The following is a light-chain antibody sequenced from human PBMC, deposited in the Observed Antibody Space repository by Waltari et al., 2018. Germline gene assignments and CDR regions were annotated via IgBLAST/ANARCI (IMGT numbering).Light chain of an antibody. Sequence: VVLTQSPLFLPVTLGQPASISCRAPESLVHNDGYIYLNWFHQRPGQSPRRLFYKVSNRDFGVPDRFRASGSATDFTLNISRVEADDVGVYFCMQPVRWPPGFGPGTRVDIK. V-gene: IGKV2-30*02. CDR2: KVS. J-gene: IGKJ3*01. CDR3: MQPVRWPPG. CDR1: ESLVHNDGYIY.